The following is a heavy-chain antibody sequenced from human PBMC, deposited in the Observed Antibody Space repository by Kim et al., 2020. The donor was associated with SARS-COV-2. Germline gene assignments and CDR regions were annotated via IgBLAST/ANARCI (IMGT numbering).Heavy chain of an antibody. Sequence: GGSLRLSCAASGFSFSSYAINWVRQAPGKGLEWVSVISRGGGTTYYADSVKGRFTISRDNAKDTVYLQMNSLRGEDTALYYCARAPTVLDAADIWGQGTMVTVSS. D-gene: IGHD4-17*01. CDR3: ARAPTVLDAADI. CDR1: GFSFSSYA. CDR2: ISRGGGTT. J-gene: IGHJ3*02. V-gene: IGHV3-23*01.